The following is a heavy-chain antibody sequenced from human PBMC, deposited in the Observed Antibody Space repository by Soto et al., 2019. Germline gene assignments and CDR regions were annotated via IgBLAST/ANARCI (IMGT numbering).Heavy chain of an antibody. J-gene: IGHJ4*02. Sequence: VGSLRLSCGASGLPFSDYYRSWISLATGKGLEWVSYISSSGSTIYYADSVKGRFTISRDNAKNSLYRQMNSLRAEDTAGYYCARDRVSVVAATPIDYWGQGTLVTVSS. CDR3: ARDRVSVVAATPIDY. CDR2: ISSSGSTI. D-gene: IGHD2-15*01. CDR1: GLPFSDYY. V-gene: IGHV3-11*01.